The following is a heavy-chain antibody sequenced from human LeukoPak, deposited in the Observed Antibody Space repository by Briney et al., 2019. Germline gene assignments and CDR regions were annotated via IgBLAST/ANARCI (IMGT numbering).Heavy chain of an antibody. J-gene: IGHJ4*02. Sequence: SETLSLTCTVSGGSISSYCWSWIRQPPGKGLEWIGYIYYSGSTNYNPSLTSRVTMSVDTSNNHFSLNLSSVTAADTAVYFCARYRDAFYSYFDYWGQGILVNVSS. V-gene: IGHV4-59*01. CDR3: ARYRDAFYSYFDY. CDR1: GGSISSYC. D-gene: IGHD2-21*02. CDR2: IYYSGST.